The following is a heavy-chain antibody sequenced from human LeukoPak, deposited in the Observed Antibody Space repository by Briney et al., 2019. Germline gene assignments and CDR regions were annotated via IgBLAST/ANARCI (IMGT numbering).Heavy chain of an antibody. Sequence: ASVKVSCKASGYTFTSYYMHWVRQAPGQGLECIGIINPSGGSTSYAQKFRGRVTMTRDTSTSTVYMELSSLRSEDTAVYYCARGRGLEWLYDYWGQGTLVTVSS. D-gene: IGHD3-3*01. CDR1: GYTFTSYY. J-gene: IGHJ4*02. CDR2: INPSGGST. V-gene: IGHV1-46*01. CDR3: ARGRGLEWLYDY.